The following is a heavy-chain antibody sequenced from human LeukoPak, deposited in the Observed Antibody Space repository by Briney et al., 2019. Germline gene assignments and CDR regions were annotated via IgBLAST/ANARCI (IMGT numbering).Heavy chain of an antibody. CDR3: ARAKYEYYYDSSGYYRRYYFDY. CDR1: GGSISSYY. V-gene: IGHV4-59*01. Sequence: SETLSLTCTVSGGSISSYYWSWIRQPPGKGLEWIGYIYYSGSTNYNPSLKSRVTISVDTSKNQFSLKLSSVTAADTAVYYRARAKYEYYYDSSGYYRRYYFDYWGQGTLVTVSS. CDR2: IYYSGST. D-gene: IGHD3-22*01. J-gene: IGHJ4*02.